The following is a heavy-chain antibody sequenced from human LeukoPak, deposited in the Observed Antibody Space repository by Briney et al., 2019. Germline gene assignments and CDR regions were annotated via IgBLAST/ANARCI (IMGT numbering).Heavy chain of an antibody. Sequence: PGKSLRLSCAASGFTFSSYAMSWVRQAPGKGLEWVSAISGSGGSTYYADSVKGRFTISRDNSKNSLYLQMNSLRAEDTAVYYCAKVRSYQLPIDYWGQGTLVTVSS. CDR2: ISGSGGST. CDR3: AKVRSYQLPIDY. CDR1: GFTFSSYA. D-gene: IGHD2-2*01. J-gene: IGHJ4*02. V-gene: IGHV3-23*01.